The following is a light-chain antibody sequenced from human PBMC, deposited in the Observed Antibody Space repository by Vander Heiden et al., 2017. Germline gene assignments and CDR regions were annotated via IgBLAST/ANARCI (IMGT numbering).Light chain of an antibody. Sequence: DIQITQSPSSLSASVGDRVTITCRASQSISSYLNWYQQKPGKAPKLLIYAASSLQSGVPSRYSGSGSGTDFTLTISRLQPEDFATYYCQQSYSTPKTFGQGSKVKLK. V-gene: IGKV1-39*01. CDR3: QQSYSTPKT. CDR1: QSISSY. CDR2: AAS. J-gene: IGKJ1*01.